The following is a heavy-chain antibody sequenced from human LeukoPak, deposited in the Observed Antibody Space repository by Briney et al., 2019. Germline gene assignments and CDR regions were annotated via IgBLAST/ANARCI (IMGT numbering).Heavy chain of an antibody. Sequence: GASVKVSCKASGYTFTGYYMHWVRQAPGQGLEWMGWINPNSGGTNYAQKFQGRVTMTRDMSTSTAYMELSSLRSEDTAVYYCAALGIGCSSTSCYGGDDAFDIWGQGTMVTVSS. CDR1: GYTFTGYY. CDR3: AALGIGCSSTSCYGGDDAFDI. J-gene: IGHJ3*02. V-gene: IGHV1-2*02. D-gene: IGHD2-2*01. CDR2: INPNSGGT.